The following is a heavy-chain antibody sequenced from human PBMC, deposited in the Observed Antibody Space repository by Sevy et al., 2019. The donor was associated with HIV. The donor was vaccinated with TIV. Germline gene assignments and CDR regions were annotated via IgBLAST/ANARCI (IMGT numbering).Heavy chain of an antibody. V-gene: IGHV3-7*01. CDR3: AHETFGRFES. D-gene: IGHD3-16*01. J-gene: IGHJ4*02. CDR1: GFTFSTTW. Sequence: GRSLRLSCAASGFTFSTTWMNWVRQAPGKGLEWVANIRGDGIDKHYVDSVEGRFTISRDNAKNLLFLQMNSLRVEDTAVYYCAHETFGRFESWGQGTLVTVSS. CDR2: IRGDGIDK.